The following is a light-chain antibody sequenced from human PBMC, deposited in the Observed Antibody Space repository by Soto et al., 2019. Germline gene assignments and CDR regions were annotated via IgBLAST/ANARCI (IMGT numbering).Light chain of an antibody. J-gene: IGKJ2*01. CDR3: LQYHTYPHT. V-gene: IGKV1-6*01. Sequence: ATPMTQSPSSLSASVGDRVTITCRASQGITNALGWYQQKPGKAPNLLIFDASNLQGGVPSRFSGSGSGADFTLTINSLQPEDFATYYCLQYHTYPHTFGQGTKLEIK. CDR2: DAS. CDR1: QGITNA.